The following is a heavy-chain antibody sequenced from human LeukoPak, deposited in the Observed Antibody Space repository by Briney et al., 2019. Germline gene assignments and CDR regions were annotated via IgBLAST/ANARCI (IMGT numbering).Heavy chain of an antibody. D-gene: IGHD5-18*01. J-gene: IGHJ5*02. CDR3: AREGIVDTAMAIERFDP. V-gene: IGHV3-48*01. CDR2: ISSSSSTI. CDR1: GFTFSSYS. Sequence: GGSLRLSCAASGFTFSSYSMNWVRQAPGKGLEWVSYISSSSSTIYYADSVKGRFTISRDNAENSLYLQMNSLRAEDTAVYYCAREGIVDTAMAIERFDPWGQGTLVTVSS.